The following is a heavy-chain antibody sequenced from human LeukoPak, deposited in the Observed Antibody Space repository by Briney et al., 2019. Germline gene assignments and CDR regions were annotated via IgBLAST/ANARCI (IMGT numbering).Heavy chain of an antibody. CDR2: IYYSGST. D-gene: IGHD3-22*01. Sequence: PLETLPLTCTVSGGSISSGGYYWSWIRQHPGKGLEWIGYIYYSGSTYYNPSLKSRVTISVDTSKNQFSLKLSSVTAADTAVYYCARVNYDSSGSEPYYFDYWGQGTLVTVSS. V-gene: IGHV4-31*03. J-gene: IGHJ4*02. CDR1: GGSISSGGYY. CDR3: ARVNYDSSGSEPYYFDY.